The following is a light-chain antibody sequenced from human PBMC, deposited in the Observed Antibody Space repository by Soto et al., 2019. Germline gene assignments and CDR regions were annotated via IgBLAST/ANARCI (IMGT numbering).Light chain of an antibody. CDR3: QQRDNWPPLYT. Sequence: ETMLTQSPASLSLSPGESATLSCWASQPVSSHLAWYQQKPGQAPRLLIYEASNRATGIPARFSGSGSGTDFTLTISSLEPKDSAVYYCQQRDNWPPLYTFGQGTKVEIK. V-gene: IGKV3-11*01. CDR2: EAS. CDR1: QPVSSH. J-gene: IGKJ2*01.